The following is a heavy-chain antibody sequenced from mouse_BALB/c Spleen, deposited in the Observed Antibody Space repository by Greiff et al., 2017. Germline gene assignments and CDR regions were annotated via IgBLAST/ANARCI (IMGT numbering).Heavy chain of an antibody. J-gene: IGHJ2*01. Sequence: EVMLVESGGGLVKPGGSLKLSCAASGFAFSSYDMSWVRQTPEKRLEWVAYISSGGGSTYYPDTVKGRSTISRDNAKNTLYLQMSSLKSEDTAMYYCARQGYGNYVYYFDYWGQGTTLTVSS. CDR1: GFAFSSYD. V-gene: IGHV5-12-1*01. CDR3: ARQGYGNYVYYFDY. D-gene: IGHD2-10*02. CDR2: ISSGGGST.